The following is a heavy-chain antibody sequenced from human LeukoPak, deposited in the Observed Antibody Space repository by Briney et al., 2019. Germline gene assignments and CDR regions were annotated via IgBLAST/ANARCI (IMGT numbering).Heavy chain of an antibody. CDR2: INPGAGNT. D-gene: IGHD1-26*01. V-gene: IGHV1-46*01. J-gene: IGHJ4*02. Sequence: ASVKVSCKASGYSFTSYHMHGVRQAPGQGLEWVGIINPGAGNTNYAQKFQGRVTMTRDTSRSTVYMELNSLRSEDTAIYYCAREQSGGNFEYWGQGTLVTVSS. CDR3: AREQSGGNFEY. CDR1: GYSFTSYH.